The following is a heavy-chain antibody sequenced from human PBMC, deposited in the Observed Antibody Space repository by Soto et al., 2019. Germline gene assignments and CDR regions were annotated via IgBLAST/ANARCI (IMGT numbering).Heavy chain of an antibody. Sequence: EVQLVESGGGLVQPGGSLRLSCAASGFTFSSYSMKWVRQAPGKGLEWLSYISSSSSTIYYEVPVKGLFTISRDNAKNSLYLQMNSLRTEDTAVYYCARDEVYYAMDVWGQGSTVTVSS. CDR2: ISSSSSTI. CDR1: GFTFSSYS. J-gene: IGHJ6*02. CDR3: ARDEVYYAMDV. V-gene: IGHV3-48*01.